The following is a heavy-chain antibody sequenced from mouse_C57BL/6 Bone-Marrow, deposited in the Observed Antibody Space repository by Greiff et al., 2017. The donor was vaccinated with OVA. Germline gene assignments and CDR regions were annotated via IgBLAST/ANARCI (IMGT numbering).Heavy chain of an antibody. V-gene: IGHV2-2*01. J-gene: IGHJ2*01. D-gene: IGHD2-4*01. CDR3: AGTYDYGGYFDY. Sequence: VQLQQSGPGLVQPSQSLSITCTVSGFSLTSYGVHWVRQSPGKGLEWLGVIWSGGSTDYNAAFISRLSISKDNSKSQVFFKMNSLQADATAIYYCAGTYDYGGYFDYWGQGTTLTVSS. CDR1: GFSLTSYG. CDR2: IWSGGST.